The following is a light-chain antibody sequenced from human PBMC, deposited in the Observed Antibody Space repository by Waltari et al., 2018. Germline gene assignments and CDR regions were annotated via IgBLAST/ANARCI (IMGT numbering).Light chain of an antibody. CDR1: QSVSSSY. V-gene: IGKV3-20*01. CDR3: QQYGSSPRT. Sequence: EIVLTQSPGTLSLSPGERATLSCRASQSVSSSYLAWYQQKPGQAPRLLIYGASSSATGIPDRFSGSGSGTEFSLTISRLEPEDFAVYYCQQYGSSPRTFGPGTKVDIK. J-gene: IGKJ3*01. CDR2: GAS.